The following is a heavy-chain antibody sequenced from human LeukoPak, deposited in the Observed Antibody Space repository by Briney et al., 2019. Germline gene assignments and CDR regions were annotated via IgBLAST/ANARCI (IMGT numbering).Heavy chain of an antibody. CDR3: ARDRVGMYYDFWSGSPHAFDI. CDR2: IIPIFGTA. Sequence: GGSLRLSCAASGFTFSSYGMSWVRQAPGNGLEWMGGIIPIFGTANYAQKFQGRVTITADKSTSTAYMELSSLRSEDTAVYYCARDRVGMYYDFWSGSPHAFDIWGQGTMVTVSS. V-gene: IGHV1-69*06. D-gene: IGHD3-3*01. J-gene: IGHJ3*02. CDR1: GFTFSSYG.